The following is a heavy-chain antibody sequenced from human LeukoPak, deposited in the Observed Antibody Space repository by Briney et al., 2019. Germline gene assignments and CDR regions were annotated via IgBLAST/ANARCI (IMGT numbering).Heavy chain of an antibody. D-gene: IGHD3-10*01. CDR1: GFTVSRNY. CDR2: IYSGGNT. Sequence: GGSLRLSCAASGFTVSRNYMTWVRQAPGKGLEWVSVIYSGGNTYYAESVKGRFTVSRDNSNSTLFLQMNSLRAEDTAIYYCARATSLQVRPFDIWGQGTMVTVSS. V-gene: IGHV3-53*01. CDR3: ARATSLQVRPFDI. J-gene: IGHJ3*02.